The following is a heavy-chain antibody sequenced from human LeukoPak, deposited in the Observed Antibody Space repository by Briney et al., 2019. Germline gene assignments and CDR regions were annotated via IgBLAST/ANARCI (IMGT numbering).Heavy chain of an antibody. Sequence: SVKVSCKASGGTFSSYAISWVRQAPGQGLEWMGGIIPIFGTANYAQKFQGRVTITADESTSTAYMELSSLRSEDTAVYYCARVGVVVAANRFHYYGMDVWGQGTTVTVSS. V-gene: IGHV1-69*13. CDR2: IIPIFGTA. J-gene: IGHJ6*02. D-gene: IGHD2-15*01. CDR3: ARVGVVVAANRFHYYGMDV. CDR1: GGTFSSYA.